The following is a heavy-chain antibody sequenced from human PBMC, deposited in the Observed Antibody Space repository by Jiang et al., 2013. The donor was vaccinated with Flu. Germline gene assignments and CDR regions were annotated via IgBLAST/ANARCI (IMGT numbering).Heavy chain of an antibody. Sequence: GAEVKKPGESLRISCKGSGYSFTSYWISWVRQMPGKGLEWMGRIDPSDSYTNYSPSFQGHVTISADKSISTAYLQWSSLKASDTAMYYCARHLYYGGNSFGFDFDYWGQGTLVTVSS. V-gene: IGHV5-10-1*01. CDR3: ARHLYYGGNSFGFDFDY. D-gene: IGHD4-23*01. CDR1: GYSFTSYW. CDR2: IDPSDSYT. J-gene: IGHJ4*02.